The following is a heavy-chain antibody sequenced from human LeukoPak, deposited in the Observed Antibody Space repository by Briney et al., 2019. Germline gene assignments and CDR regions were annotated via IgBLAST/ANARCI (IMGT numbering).Heavy chain of an antibody. Sequence: GGSLRLSCAASGFNFGVYWMSWVRQAPGKGLEWVANIKQDGSGKNYMDSAKGRFTIARDNAKSSLHLQMNSLRVEDTAVYYCARDTRGLFDYWGRGTLVTVSS. D-gene: IGHD3-10*01. V-gene: IGHV3-7*01. CDR2: IKQDGSGK. CDR1: GFNFGVYW. J-gene: IGHJ4*02. CDR3: ARDTRGLFDY.